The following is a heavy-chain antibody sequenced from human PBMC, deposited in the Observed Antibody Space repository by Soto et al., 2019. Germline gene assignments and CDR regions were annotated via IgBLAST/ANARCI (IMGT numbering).Heavy chain of an antibody. J-gene: IGHJ6*02. V-gene: IGHV6-1*01. CDR3: AREVVLMVYAKNYYYYGMDV. Sequence: SQTLSLTCAISGDSVSSNSAAWNWIRQSPSRGLEWLGRTYYRSKWYNDYAVSVKSRMTINPDTSKNQFSLQLNSVTPEDTAVYYCAREVVLMVYAKNYYYYGMDVWGQGTTVTVSS. CDR1: GDSVSSNSAA. CDR2: TYYRSKWYN. D-gene: IGHD2-8*01.